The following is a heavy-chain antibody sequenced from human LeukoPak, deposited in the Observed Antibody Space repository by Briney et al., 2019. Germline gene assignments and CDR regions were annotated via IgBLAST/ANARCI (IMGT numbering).Heavy chain of an antibody. CDR3: ARDSSQQLTYLADY. CDR2: ISYDGSNK. Sequence: PGRSLRLSCAASGFTFSSYAMHGVRQAPGKGLEWVAVISYDGSNKYYADSVKGRFTISRDNSKSTLYLQMNGLRAEDTAVYYCARDSSQQLTYLADYWGQGTLVTVSS. CDR1: GFTFSSYA. V-gene: IGHV3-30-3*01. J-gene: IGHJ4*02. D-gene: IGHD6-13*01.